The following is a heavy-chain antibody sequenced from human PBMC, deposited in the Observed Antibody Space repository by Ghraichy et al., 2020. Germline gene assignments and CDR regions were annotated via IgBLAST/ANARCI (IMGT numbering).Heavy chain of an antibody. CDR3: ARGGGRWLQFSPFDY. J-gene: IGHJ4*02. Sequence: SQTLSLTCAVSGGSISSGGYSWSWIRQPPGKGLEWIGYIYHSGSTYYNPSLKSRVTISVDRSKNQFSLKLSSVTAADTAVYYCARGGGRWLQFSPFDYWGQGTLVTVSS. D-gene: IGHD5-24*01. CDR1: GGSISSGGYS. V-gene: IGHV4-30-2*01. CDR2: IYHSGST.